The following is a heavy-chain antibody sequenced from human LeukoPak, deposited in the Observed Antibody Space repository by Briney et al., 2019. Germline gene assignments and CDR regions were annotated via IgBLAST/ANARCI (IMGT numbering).Heavy chain of an antibody. V-gene: IGHV3-7*04. Sequence: PGGSLRLSCAASGFTFSSYWMSWVRQAPGKGLEWVANIKRDGSEKYYVDSVKGRFTISRDNAKNSLYLQMNSLRAEDTAVYYCARGEATWEYYDILTGLSVGDYFDYWGQGTLVTVSS. CDR2: IKRDGSEK. CDR1: GFTFSSYW. J-gene: IGHJ4*02. D-gene: IGHD3-9*01. CDR3: ARGEATWEYYDILTGLSVGDYFDY.